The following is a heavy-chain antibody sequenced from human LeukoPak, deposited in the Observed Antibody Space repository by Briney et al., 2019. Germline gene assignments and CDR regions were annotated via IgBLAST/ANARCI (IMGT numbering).Heavy chain of an antibody. CDR1: GVSISSGSYY. D-gene: IGHD1-1*01. CDR2: IYISGST. Sequence: SQTLSLTCTVSGVSISSGSYYWSWIRQPAGKGLEWIGRIYISGSTNYNPSLKSRVTISVDTSKNQFSLKLSSVTAADTAVYYCAGELPPTTGAFVIWCQGAMVTVSS. CDR3: AGELPPTTGAFVI. V-gene: IGHV4-61*02. J-gene: IGHJ3*02.